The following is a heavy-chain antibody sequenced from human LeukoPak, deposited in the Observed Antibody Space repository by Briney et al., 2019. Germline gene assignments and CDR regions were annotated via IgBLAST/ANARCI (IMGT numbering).Heavy chain of an antibody. Sequence: GASVKDSCKASGYTFTSYYMHWVRQAPGQGLEWMGQIVPIFGSANYAQKFQGRVTITADKSTNTVYMEVCRLTSEDTAVYYCARVGDYGANSAMVMTPWGQGTLVTVSS. CDR1: GYTFTSYY. D-gene: IGHD4-23*01. CDR2: IVPIFGSA. J-gene: IGHJ4*02. V-gene: IGHV1-46*01. CDR3: ARVGDYGANSAMVMTP.